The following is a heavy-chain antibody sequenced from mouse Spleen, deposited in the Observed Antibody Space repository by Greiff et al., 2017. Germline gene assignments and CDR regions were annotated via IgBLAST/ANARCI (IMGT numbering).Heavy chain of an antibody. CDR1: GFTFSDYY. Sequence: EVKLMESGGGLVQPGGSLKLSCATSGFTFSDYYMYWVRQTPEKRLEWVAYISNGGGSTYYPDTVKGRFTISRDNAKNTLYLQMSRLKSEDTAMYYCARMDYWGQGTSVTVSS. CDR3: ARMDY. V-gene: IGHV5-12*02. CDR2: ISNGGGST. J-gene: IGHJ4*01.